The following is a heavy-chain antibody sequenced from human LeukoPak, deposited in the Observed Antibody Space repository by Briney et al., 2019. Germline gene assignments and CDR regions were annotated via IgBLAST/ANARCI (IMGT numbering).Heavy chain of an antibody. J-gene: IGHJ6*03. CDR1: GGSISSGSYF. V-gene: IGHV4-31*03. CDR2: IFYSGNS. D-gene: IGHD3-22*01. Sequence: SQTLSLTCSVSGGSISSGSYFWSWVRQPPGKDLEWIGYIFYSGNSLYNPSLKSRVTMSVDTSDNEFSLELRSVTPADTAVYYCAREANYNGGGHCYYYMDVWGRGTTVTVSS. CDR3: AREANYNGGGHCYYYMDV.